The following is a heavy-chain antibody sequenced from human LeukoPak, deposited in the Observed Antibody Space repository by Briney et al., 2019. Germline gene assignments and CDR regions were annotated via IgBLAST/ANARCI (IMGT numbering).Heavy chain of an antibody. D-gene: IGHD2-2*01. CDR3: ARDPYCSSTSCWPPTPFYYYYGMDV. CDR1: GFTFSNAW. V-gene: IGHV3-33*08. CDR2: IWYDGSNK. Sequence: GGSLRLSCAASGFTFSNAWMSWVRQAPGKGLEWVAVIWYDGSNKYYADSVKGRFTISRDNSKNTLYLQMNSLRAEDTAVYYCARDPYCSSTSCWPPTPFYYYYGMDVWGQGTTVTVSS. J-gene: IGHJ6*02.